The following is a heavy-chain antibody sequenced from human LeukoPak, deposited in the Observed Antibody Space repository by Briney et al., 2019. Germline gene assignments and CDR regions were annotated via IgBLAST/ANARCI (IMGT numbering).Heavy chain of an antibody. CDR2: ISGSGGST. J-gene: IGHJ4*02. CDR1: GFTFSSYA. V-gene: IGHV3-23*01. Sequence: GGSLRLSCAASGFTFSSYALSWVRQAPGKGLEWVSAISGSGGSTYYADSVKGRFTISRDNSKNTLYLQMNSLRAEDTAVYYCAKKNAGYYDSSGYRYDYWGQGTLVTVSS. CDR3: AKKNAGYYDSSGYRYDY. D-gene: IGHD3-22*01.